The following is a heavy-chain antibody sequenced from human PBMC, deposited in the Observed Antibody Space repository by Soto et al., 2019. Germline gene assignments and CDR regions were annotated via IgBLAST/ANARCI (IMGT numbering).Heavy chain of an antibody. CDR2: LYWDDDK. D-gene: IGHD2-21*02. CDR3: AHGYCGGDCYRFSY. V-gene: IGHV2-5*02. Sequence: QITLKESGPTLVKPTQTLTLTCTFSGFSLSTSGVDVGRIRQPPVKALERLAHLYWDDDKRYSPSLQSRLTITKGTSRIPVRLTMTNIGPVDTATNYGAHGYCGGDCYRFSYGGQGTLVTVSS. J-gene: IGHJ4*02. CDR1: GFSLSTSGVD.